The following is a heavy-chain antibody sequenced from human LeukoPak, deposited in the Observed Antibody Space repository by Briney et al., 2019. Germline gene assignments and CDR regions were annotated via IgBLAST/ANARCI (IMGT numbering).Heavy chain of an antibody. CDR1: GGSMSSYY. Sequence: SQTLSLTCTVSGGSMSSYYWNWIRQPPGKGLEWIGHIYYSGSTNYNPALKSRVTISVDTSRNHFSLEVTSVTAADTAVYYCARGYYDSRGYYRFDSWGRGTLVTVSS. CDR2: IYYSGST. CDR3: ARGYYDSRGYYRFDS. V-gene: IGHV4-59*01. J-gene: IGHJ4*02. D-gene: IGHD3-22*01.